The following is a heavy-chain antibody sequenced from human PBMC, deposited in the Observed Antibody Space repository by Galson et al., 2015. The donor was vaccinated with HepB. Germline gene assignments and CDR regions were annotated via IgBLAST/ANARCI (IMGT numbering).Heavy chain of an antibody. CDR2: ISSSSSYI. CDR3: ASYETYFYGSGSYP. Sequence: SLRLSCAASGFTFSSYSMNWVRQAPGKGLEWVSSISSSSSYIYYADSVKGRFTISRDNAKNSLYLQMNSLRAEDTAVYYCASYETYFYGSGSYPWGQGTLVTVSS. D-gene: IGHD3-10*01. V-gene: IGHV3-21*01. J-gene: IGHJ4*02. CDR1: GFTFSSYS.